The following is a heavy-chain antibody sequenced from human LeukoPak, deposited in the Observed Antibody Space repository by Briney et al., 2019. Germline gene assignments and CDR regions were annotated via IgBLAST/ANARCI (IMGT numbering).Heavy chain of an antibody. CDR1: GGTFSSYA. J-gene: IGHJ4*02. V-gene: IGHV1-69*13. CDR2: IIPIFGTA. D-gene: IGHD3-3*01. Sequence: SVKVSCKASGGTFSSYAISWVRQAPGQGLEWMGGIIPIFGTANYAQKFQGRVTITADESTSTAYIELSSLRSEDTAVYYCARGNTIFGVVISHFDYWGQGTLVTVSS. CDR3: ARGNTIFGVVISHFDY.